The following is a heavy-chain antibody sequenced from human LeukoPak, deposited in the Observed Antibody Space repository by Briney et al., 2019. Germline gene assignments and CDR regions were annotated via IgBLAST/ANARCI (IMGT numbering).Heavy chain of an antibody. CDR3: ARQYEKSLNYYYYYYMDV. D-gene: IGHD2-8*01. Sequence: GESLKISCKGSGYSFTNYWIGWVRQMPGKGLEWMGLIYPGDSDTRYSPSFQGQVTISADKSISTAYLQWSSLKASDTAMYYCARQYEKSLNYYYYYYMDVWGKGTTVTVSS. CDR2: IYPGDSDT. CDR1: GYSFTNYW. J-gene: IGHJ6*03. V-gene: IGHV5-51*01.